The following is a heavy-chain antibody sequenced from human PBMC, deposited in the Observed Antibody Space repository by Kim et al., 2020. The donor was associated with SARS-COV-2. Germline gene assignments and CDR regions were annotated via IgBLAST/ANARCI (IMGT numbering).Heavy chain of an antibody. CDR1: GFTFDDYG. CDR2: INWNGGST. V-gene: IGHV3-20*01. D-gene: IGHD2-21*02. CDR3: ARGNQPLLFGDDAFDI. J-gene: IGHJ3*02. Sequence: GGSLRLSCAASGFTFDDYGMSWVRQAPGKGLEWVSGINWNGGSTGYADSVKGRFTISRDNAKNSLYLQMNSLRAEDTALYHCARGNQPLLFGDDAFDIWGQGTMVTVSS.